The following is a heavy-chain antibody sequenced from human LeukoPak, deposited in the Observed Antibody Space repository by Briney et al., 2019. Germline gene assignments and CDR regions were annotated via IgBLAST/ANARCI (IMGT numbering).Heavy chain of an antibody. Sequence: GGSLRLSCAASGFTFSNAWLGWVRQAPGKGPEWVGRIKSKTDGGTTDYAAPVKGRFTISRDDSKNTLFLQMNSLKTEDTAVYYCTTDLAYDILTGHIDYWGQGTLVTVSS. D-gene: IGHD3-9*01. V-gene: IGHV3-15*01. CDR3: TTDLAYDILTGHIDY. J-gene: IGHJ4*02. CDR2: IKSKTDGGTT. CDR1: GFTFSNAW.